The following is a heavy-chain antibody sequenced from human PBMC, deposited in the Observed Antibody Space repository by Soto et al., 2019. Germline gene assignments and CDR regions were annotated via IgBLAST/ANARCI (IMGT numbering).Heavy chain of an antibody. Sequence: GGSLRLSCAASGFTFSSYAMSWVRQAPGKGLEWVSAISGSGGSTYYADSVKGRFTISRNNSKNTLYLQMNGLRAEDTAVYYCAKDKAVAGSEYFQHWGQGTLVTVSS. CDR2: ISGSGGST. V-gene: IGHV3-23*01. D-gene: IGHD6-19*01. CDR1: GFTFSSYA. J-gene: IGHJ1*01. CDR3: AKDKAVAGSEYFQH.